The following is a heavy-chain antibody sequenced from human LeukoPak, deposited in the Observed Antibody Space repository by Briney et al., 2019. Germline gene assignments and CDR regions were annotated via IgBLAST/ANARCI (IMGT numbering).Heavy chain of an antibody. J-gene: IGHJ2*01. V-gene: IGHV4-34*01. D-gene: IGHD1-26*01. CDR2: INHSGST. Sequence: SETLSLTCAVYGGSFSGYYWSWIRQPPGKGLEWIGEINHSGSTNYNPSLKSRVTISVDTSKNQFSLKLSSVTAADTAVYYCARGLNPMGVRAYFDLWGRGTLVTVSS. CDR1: GGSFSGYY. CDR3: ARGLNPMGVRAYFDL.